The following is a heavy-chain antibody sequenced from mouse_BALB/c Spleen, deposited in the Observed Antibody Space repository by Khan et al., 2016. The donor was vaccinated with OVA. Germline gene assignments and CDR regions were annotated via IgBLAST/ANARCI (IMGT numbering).Heavy chain of an antibody. V-gene: IGHV1-62-2*01. CDR1: GYTFTEYI. CDR2: FYPGSGSI. D-gene: IGHD2-1*01. CDR3: ARQIFYGNYNYAMDY. Sequence: QVQLQQSGAGLVKPGASVKLSCKASGYTFTEYIIHWIKQRSGQGLEWIGWFYPGSGSIEYNEKFKDKATLTADKSSSTVYLELSRLTSEDSAVXFCARQIFYGNYNYAMDYWGQGTSVTVSS. J-gene: IGHJ4*01.